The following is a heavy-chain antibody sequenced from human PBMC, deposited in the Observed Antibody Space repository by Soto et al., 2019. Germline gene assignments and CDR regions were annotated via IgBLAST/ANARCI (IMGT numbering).Heavy chain of an antibody. Sequence: PGGSLRLSCAASGFTFSSYWMHWVRQAPGKGLVWVSCINSDGSSTSYADSVKGRFTISRDNAKNTLYLQMNSLRAEDTAVYYCARIRDYYDSSGYYYGFGSYFDYWGQGTLVTVSS. CDR1: GFTFSSYW. V-gene: IGHV3-74*01. CDR2: INSDGSST. J-gene: IGHJ4*02. CDR3: ARIRDYYDSSGYYYGFGSYFDY. D-gene: IGHD3-22*01.